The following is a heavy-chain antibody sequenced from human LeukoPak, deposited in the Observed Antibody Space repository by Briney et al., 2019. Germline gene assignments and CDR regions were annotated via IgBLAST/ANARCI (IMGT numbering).Heavy chain of an antibody. CDR2: IIPILGIA. D-gene: IGHD4-17*01. V-gene: IGHV1-69*04. CDR3: ARGSADDYGGYSVSTFDY. J-gene: IGHJ4*02. Sequence: GASVKVSCKASGGTFSSYAISWVRQAPGQGLEWMGRIIPILGIANYAQKFQGRVTITADKSTSTAYMELSSLRSEDTAVYYCARGSADDYGGYSVSTFDYWGQGTLVTVSS. CDR1: GGTFSSYA.